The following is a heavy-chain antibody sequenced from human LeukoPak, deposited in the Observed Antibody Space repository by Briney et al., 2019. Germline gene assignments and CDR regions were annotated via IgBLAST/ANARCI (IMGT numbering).Heavy chain of an antibody. D-gene: IGHD5-24*01. CDR3: ARDRTIHGMDV. Sequence: ASVKVSCKASGYTFTSYYMHWVQQAPGQGLEWMGIINPSGGSTSYAQKFQGRVTMTRDTSTSTVYMELSSLRSDDTAVYYCARDRTIHGMDVWGQGTTVTVSS. CDR1: GYTFTSYY. CDR2: INPSGGST. J-gene: IGHJ6*02. V-gene: IGHV1-46*01.